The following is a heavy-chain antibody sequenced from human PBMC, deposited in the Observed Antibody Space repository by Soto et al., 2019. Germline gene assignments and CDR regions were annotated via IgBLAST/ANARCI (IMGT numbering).Heavy chain of an antibody. V-gene: IGHV3-30*18. Sequence: ESGGGVVQPGRSLRLSCAASGFIFSNSAMHWVRQAPGKGLEWVAFISYDGTTKYYGDSVKGRFTISRDNSKNKQYLQMHSLRAEDTAVYYCTNGGEGGSEDSYYSGLDVWGQGTTVTVSS. CDR1: GFIFSNSA. D-gene: IGHD2-15*01. CDR3: TNGGEGGSEDSYYSGLDV. CDR2: ISYDGTTK. J-gene: IGHJ6*02.